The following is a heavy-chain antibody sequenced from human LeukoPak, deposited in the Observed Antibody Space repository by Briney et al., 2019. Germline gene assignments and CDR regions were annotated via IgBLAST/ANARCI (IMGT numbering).Heavy chain of an antibody. J-gene: IGHJ3*02. Sequence: SETVPHLHSLSGVPQCCLLELEPRQPPGKGLEWIGYIYYSGSTNYNPSLKSRVTISVDTSKNQISLKLSSVTAADTAVYYCARSSRVVGDYGAFDNWGQGTMVTVSS. CDR1: GVPQCCL. V-gene: IGHV4-59*01. CDR3: ARSSRVVGDYGAFDN. CDR2: IYYSGST. D-gene: IGHD3-16*01.